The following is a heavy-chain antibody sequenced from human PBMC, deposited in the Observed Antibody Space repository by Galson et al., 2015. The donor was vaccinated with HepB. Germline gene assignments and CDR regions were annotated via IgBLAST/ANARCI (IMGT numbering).Heavy chain of an antibody. D-gene: IGHD5-18*01. Sequence: SLRLSCAASGFTFTYARMSWVRQAPGKGLEWVGLIKSKTDGATTDYAAPVKGRFTISRDDSKNTLYLQMDSLKTADTAVYYCTTDHPVDRASNFDHWGQGTLVTVSS. CDR2: IKSKTDGATT. CDR3: TTDHPVDRASNFDH. V-gene: IGHV3-15*01. CDR1: GFTFTYAR. J-gene: IGHJ4*02.